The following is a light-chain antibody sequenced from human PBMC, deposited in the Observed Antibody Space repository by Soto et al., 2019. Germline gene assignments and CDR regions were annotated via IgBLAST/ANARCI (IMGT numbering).Light chain of an antibody. J-gene: IGKJ1*01. V-gene: IGKV3-20*01. CDR3: QQYGGSPRT. CDR1: QSVISTH. CDR2: GAS. Sequence: EIVLTQSPGTLSLSPGERATLSCRASQSVISTHLAWYQQKPGQAPRLLIHGASNRASGIPDRFSGSGSGTDFTLTISRLEPEDFAVYYCQQYGGSPRTFGQGTKVDIK.